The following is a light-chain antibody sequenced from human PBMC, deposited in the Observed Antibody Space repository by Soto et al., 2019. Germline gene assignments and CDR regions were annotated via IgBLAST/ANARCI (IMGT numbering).Light chain of an antibody. Sequence: SASTLALSPGERATLSCRASQSVSNNYLAWYQQKPGQAPRLLIYGASNRATGIPDRFSGSGSGTDFTLTISRLEPEDFAVYYCQQYGSSGTFGQGTKVDIK. CDR2: GAS. CDR3: QQYGSSGT. J-gene: IGKJ1*01. CDR1: QSVSNNY. V-gene: IGKV3-20*01.